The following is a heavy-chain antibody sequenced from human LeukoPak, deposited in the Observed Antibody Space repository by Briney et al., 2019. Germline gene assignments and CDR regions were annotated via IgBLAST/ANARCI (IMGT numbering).Heavy chain of an antibody. CDR2: INHSGST. J-gene: IGHJ3*02. CDR1: GGSFSGYY. V-gene: IGHV4-34*01. D-gene: IGHD5-18*01. CDR3: ARGRRSWIQLWLGHAFDI. Sequence: PSETLSLTCAVYGGSFSGYYWSWIRQPPGKGLEWIGEINHSGSTNYNPSLKSRVTISVDTSKNQFSLKLSSVTAADTAVYYCARGRRSWIQLWLGHAFDIWGQGTMVTVSS.